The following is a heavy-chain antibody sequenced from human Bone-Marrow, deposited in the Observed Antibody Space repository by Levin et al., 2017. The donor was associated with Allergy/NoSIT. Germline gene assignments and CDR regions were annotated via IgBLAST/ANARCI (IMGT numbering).Heavy chain of an antibody. CDR2: ITWNSARL. V-gene: IGHV3-9*01. CDR3: AKGDRYNWNPDY. J-gene: IGHJ4*02. CDR1: GFTFDDYA. Sequence: SLKISCAASGFTFDDYAMNWVRQAPGKGLEWVSGITWNSARLAYADSVEGRFTISRDNAKNSLYLQMNSLRPEDTAFYYCAKGDRYNWNPDYWGQGTLVTVSS. D-gene: IGHD1-1*01.